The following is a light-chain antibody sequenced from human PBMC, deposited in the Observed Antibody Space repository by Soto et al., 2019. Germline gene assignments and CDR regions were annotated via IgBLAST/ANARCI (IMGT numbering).Light chain of an antibody. V-gene: IGKV1-5*01. Sequence: DIQMTQSPSTLSASVGDRVTITCLASQSISSWLAWYQQKPGKAPKLLIYVASNLQSGVPSRFSGSGSGTDFTLTISSLEPEDFAVYYCQQLTDWPPQWTFGQGTKVDIK. CDR1: QSISSW. J-gene: IGKJ1*01. CDR2: VAS. CDR3: QQLTDWPPQWT.